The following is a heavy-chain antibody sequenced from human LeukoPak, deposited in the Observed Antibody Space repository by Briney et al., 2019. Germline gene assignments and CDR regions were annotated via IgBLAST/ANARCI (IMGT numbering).Heavy chain of an antibody. D-gene: IGHD6-19*01. CDR2: IYHSGST. V-gene: IGHV4-30-2*03. CDR3: ARLTASSGWYNFDY. CDR1: GGSISSGGYS. J-gene: IGHJ4*02. Sequence: SETLSLTCAVSGGSISSGGYSWSWIRQPPGKGLEWIGYIYHSGSTYYNPSLKSRVTISVDTSKNQFSLKLSSVTAADTAVYYCARLTASSGWYNFDYWGQGTLVTVSS.